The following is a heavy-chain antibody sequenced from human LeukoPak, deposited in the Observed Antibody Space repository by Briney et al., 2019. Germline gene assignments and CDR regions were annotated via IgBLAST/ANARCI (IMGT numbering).Heavy chain of an antibody. Sequence: SETLSLTCTVSGGSISSGDDYWSWIRQPPGKGLEWIGYIFDSGTTYYNPSLKSRVTISVDTSKNQFSLKLSSVTAADTAVYYCARGPQVAIFGVVRSYYCYMDVWGKGTTVTVSS. CDR3: ARGPQVAIFGVVRSYYCYMDV. CDR2: IFDSGTT. D-gene: IGHD3-3*01. V-gene: IGHV4-30-4*01. J-gene: IGHJ6*03. CDR1: GGSISSGDDY.